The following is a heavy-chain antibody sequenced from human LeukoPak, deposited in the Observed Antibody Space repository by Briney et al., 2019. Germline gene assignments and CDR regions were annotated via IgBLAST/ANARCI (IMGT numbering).Heavy chain of an antibody. D-gene: IGHD3-22*01. Sequence: GGSLRLSCAASGFTFSSYAMRWVRQAPGMGLAWVSAISGSGGSTYYAASVKGRFTISRDTSKNTLYLQMNSLRAEDTAVYYCARGRYYDNSVYYYFDYWGQGTLVTVSS. J-gene: IGHJ4*02. CDR3: ARGRYYDNSVYYYFDY. CDR2: ISGSGGST. CDR1: GFTFSSYA. V-gene: IGHV3-23*01.